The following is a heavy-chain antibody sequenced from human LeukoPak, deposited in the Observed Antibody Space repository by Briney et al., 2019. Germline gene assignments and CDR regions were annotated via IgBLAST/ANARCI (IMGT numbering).Heavy chain of an antibody. J-gene: IGHJ6*02. V-gene: IGHV3-11*01. Sequence: PGRSLRLSCAASGFTFSDYYLSWIRQAPGKGREWISYISGGGATIYYADSVKGRFTISRDNARNSLYLQINSLRPEDTATYYCARRGSSYYFYALDVWGQGTTVTVSS. CDR2: ISGGGATI. CDR3: ARRGSSYYFYALDV. D-gene: IGHD1-26*01. CDR1: GFTFSDYY.